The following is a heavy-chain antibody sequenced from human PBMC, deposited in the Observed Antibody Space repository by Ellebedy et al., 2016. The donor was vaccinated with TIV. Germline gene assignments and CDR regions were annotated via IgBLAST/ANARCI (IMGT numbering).Heavy chain of an antibody. CDR2: IGAAGDT. Sequence: GESLKIPCAASGFTFRSYDMHWVRQGSGNGLEWVSSIGAAGDTYYAGFVKGRVAISRENAKNSLYLQLNNVRVGDTAVYYCARATAGFDYWGQGTLVTVSS. CDR1: GFTFRSYD. J-gene: IGHJ4*02. V-gene: IGHV3-13*01. CDR3: ARATAGFDY. D-gene: IGHD1-14*01.